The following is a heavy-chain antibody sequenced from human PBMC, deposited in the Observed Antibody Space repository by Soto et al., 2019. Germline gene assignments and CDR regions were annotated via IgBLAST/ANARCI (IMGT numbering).Heavy chain of an antibody. D-gene: IGHD6-6*01. V-gene: IGHV3-7*01. Sequence: GGSLRLSCAASGFTFNNYWMSWVRQAPGKGLEWVANLNQDGSQNFFVDSLKGRFTISRDNAKKSVFLQMNSLRAEDTAVYYCARIGYSSSSFDYWGQGTQVTVS. CDR2: LNQDGSQN. J-gene: IGHJ4*02. CDR3: ARIGYSSSSFDY. CDR1: GFTFNNYW.